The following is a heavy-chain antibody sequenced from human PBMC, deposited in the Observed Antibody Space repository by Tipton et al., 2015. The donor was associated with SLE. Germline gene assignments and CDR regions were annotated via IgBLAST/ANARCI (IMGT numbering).Heavy chain of an antibody. V-gene: IGHV4-34*01. Sequence: TLSLTCAVYGGSFSGYYWSWIRQPPGKGLEWIGEINHSGSTNYNPSLKSRVTISVDTSKNQFSLKLSSVTAADTAVYYCAGRYCSGGSCSTGEYYYYGMDVWGQGTTVTVSS. D-gene: IGHD2-15*01. CDR3: AGRYCSGGSCSTGEYYYYGMDV. CDR2: INHSGST. J-gene: IGHJ6*02. CDR1: GGSFSGYY.